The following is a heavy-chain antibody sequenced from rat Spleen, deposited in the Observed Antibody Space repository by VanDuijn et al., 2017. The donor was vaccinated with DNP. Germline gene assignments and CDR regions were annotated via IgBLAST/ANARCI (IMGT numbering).Heavy chain of an antibody. Sequence: EVQLVESGGGLVQPGRSMKLSCTASGFTFSDYGMAWVRQAPTKGLEWVAFISYDGSDIYYRDSVKGRFTMSRDNAKSTLYLQMDSLRSEDTATYYCARHARRIGMDAWGQGASVTVSS. CDR1: GFTFSDYG. CDR2: ISYDGSDI. J-gene: IGHJ4*01. D-gene: IGHD1-11*01. V-gene: IGHV5-7*01. CDR3: ARHARRIGMDA.